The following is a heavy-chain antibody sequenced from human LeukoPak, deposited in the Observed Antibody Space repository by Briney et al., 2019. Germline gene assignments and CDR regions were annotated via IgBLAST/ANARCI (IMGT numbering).Heavy chain of an antibody. D-gene: IGHD6-6*01. V-gene: IGHV3-33*06. J-gene: IGHJ4*02. CDR1: GFIFSSHG. Sequence: GSLRLSCAASGFIFSSHGMHWVRPAPGKGLEWVAIVWYDGSKKYYADSVEGRFTIYRDNSKNMVYLQMNSLRAEDTAVYYCAKDRGSSVEYWGRGTVVTVSS. CDR3: AKDRGSSVEY. CDR2: VWYDGSKK.